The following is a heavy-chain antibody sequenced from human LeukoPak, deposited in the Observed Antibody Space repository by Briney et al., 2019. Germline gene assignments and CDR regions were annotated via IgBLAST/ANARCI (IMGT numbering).Heavy chain of an antibody. D-gene: IGHD2-2*02. V-gene: IGHV4-30-4*08. J-gene: IGHJ4*02. CDR1: GGSISSGDYY. CDR3: ARGARYCSSTSCYKYYFDY. CDR2: IYYSGST. Sequence: SETLSLTCTVSGGSISSGDYYWSWIRQPQGKGLEWIGYIYYSGSTYYNPSLKSRVTISVDTSKNQFSLKLSSVTAADTAVYYCARGARYCSSTSCYKYYFDYWGQGTLVTVSS.